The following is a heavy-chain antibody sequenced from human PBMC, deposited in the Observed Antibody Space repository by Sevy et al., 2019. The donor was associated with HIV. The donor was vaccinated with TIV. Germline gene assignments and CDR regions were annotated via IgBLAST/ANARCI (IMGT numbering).Heavy chain of an antibody. D-gene: IGHD3-10*01. J-gene: IGHJ4*02. Sequence: GGSLRLSCTASGFTFGDYAMSWFRQAPGKGPEWVGFIRTKAYGGTTEYAESVKGRFTRLRDDSKSIAYLQMNRLKTEETAVYYCSRDWGPEPLLWFGESFDYWGQGTLVTVSS. CDR2: IRTKAYGGTT. CDR1: GFTFGDYA. V-gene: IGHV3-49*03. CDR3: SRDWGPEPLLWFGESFDY.